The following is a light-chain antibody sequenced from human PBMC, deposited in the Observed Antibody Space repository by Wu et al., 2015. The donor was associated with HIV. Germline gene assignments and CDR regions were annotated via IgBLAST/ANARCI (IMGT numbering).Light chain of an antibody. CDR2: GAS. Sequence: EIVLTQSPGTLSLSSGERATLSCRASQNITKYLAWYQQRLGQPPRLLIYGASGRAAGIPDRFSGRGSGTDFTLTISRLEPEDFAMYYCQQFAFSPETFGPGTRVEIK. CDR1: QNITKY. J-gene: IGKJ1*01. CDR3: QQFAFSPET. V-gene: IGKV3-20*01.